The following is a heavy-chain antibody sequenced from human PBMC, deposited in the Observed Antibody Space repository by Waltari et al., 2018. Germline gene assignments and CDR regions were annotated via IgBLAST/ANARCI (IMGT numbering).Heavy chain of an antibody. CDR3: ARDLPLGYCTNGVCPPGAE. CDR1: GYTFTGYY. D-gene: IGHD2-8*01. Sequence: QVQLLQSGAEVKKPGASVKVSCKASGYTFTGYYMHWVRQAPGQGLEWMGWINPNSGGTNYAQKFQGRVTMTRDTSISTAYMELSRLRSDDTAVYYCARDLPLGYCTNGVCPPGAEWGQGTLVTVSS. V-gene: IGHV1-2*02. CDR2: INPNSGGT. J-gene: IGHJ4*02.